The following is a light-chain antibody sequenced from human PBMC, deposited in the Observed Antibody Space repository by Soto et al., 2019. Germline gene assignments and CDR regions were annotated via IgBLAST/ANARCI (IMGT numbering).Light chain of an antibody. CDR3: QLYGSSPGT. CDR1: QSVSSSY. V-gene: IGKV3-20*01. J-gene: IGKJ1*01. Sequence: EIVLTQSPGTLSLSPGERATLSCRASQSVSSSYLAWYQQKPGQAPRLLIYAASSRATGIPDRFSGSGSGTDFTLTISRLEPEDFAVYYCQLYGSSPGTFGQGTKVEIK. CDR2: AAS.